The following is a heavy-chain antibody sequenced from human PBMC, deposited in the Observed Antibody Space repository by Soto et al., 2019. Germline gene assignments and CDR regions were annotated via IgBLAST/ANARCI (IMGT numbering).Heavy chain of an antibody. D-gene: IGHD1-20*01. V-gene: IGHV4-34*01. CDR1: GGSFSGYY. Sequence: QVQLQQWGAGLLKPSETLSLTCAVYGGSFSGYYWSWIRQPPGKGLEWIGEINHSGSTNYNPSLKSRVTISVDTSKNQFSLKLSSVTAADTAVYHCARYNWNYFDYWGQGTLVTVSS. CDR3: ARYNWNYFDY. CDR2: INHSGST. J-gene: IGHJ4*02.